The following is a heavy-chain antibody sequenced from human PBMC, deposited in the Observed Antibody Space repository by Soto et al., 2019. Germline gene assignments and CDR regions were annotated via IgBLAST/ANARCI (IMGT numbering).Heavy chain of an antibody. Sequence: QVQLVQSGAEVKKPGASVKVSCKASGYTFTSYYMHWVRQAPGQGLEWMGIINPSGGSTSYAQKFQGRVTMTSDTSTSTVYMELSSLRSEDTAVYYCARDPRFLEWLSATYGMDVWGQGTTVTVSS. V-gene: IGHV1-46*01. J-gene: IGHJ6*02. CDR3: ARDPRFLEWLSATYGMDV. D-gene: IGHD3-3*01. CDR2: INPSGGST. CDR1: GYTFTSYY.